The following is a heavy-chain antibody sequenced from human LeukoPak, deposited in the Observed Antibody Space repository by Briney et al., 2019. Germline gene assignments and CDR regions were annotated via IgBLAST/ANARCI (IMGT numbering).Heavy chain of an antibody. CDR1: GDSVSGNNVA. D-gene: IGHD1/OR15-1a*01. V-gene: IGHV6-1*01. Sequence: SQTLSLTCVISGDSVSGNNVAWNWIRQSPSRGLEWLGRIYYRSKWYMDYAVCVESRITVNPDTSKNQFSLQLNSVTPADTAVYYCARVEQGTKTFDSWGQGTLVTVSS. CDR3: ARVEQGTKTFDS. J-gene: IGHJ4*02. CDR2: IYYRSKWYM.